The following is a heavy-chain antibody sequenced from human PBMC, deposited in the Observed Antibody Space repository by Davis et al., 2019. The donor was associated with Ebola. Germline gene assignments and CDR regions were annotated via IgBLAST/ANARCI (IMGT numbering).Heavy chain of an antibody. J-gene: IGHJ3*02. V-gene: IGHV3-66*01. Sequence: GESLKISCAASGFSVSSNHMSWVRQAPGKGLEWVSVIYRGGPTHYADSVKGRFTISRDNSKNTLYLQMNRLRAEDTAVYYCARDRPYYDTTAYHPFGAYDIWGQGTVVSVSS. CDR1: GFSVSSNH. CDR3: ARDRPYYDTTAYHPFGAYDI. D-gene: IGHD3-22*01. CDR2: IYRGGPT.